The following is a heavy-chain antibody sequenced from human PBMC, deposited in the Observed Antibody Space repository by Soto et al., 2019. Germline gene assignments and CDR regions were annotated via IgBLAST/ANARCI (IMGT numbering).Heavy chain of an antibody. CDR2: INHSGST. Sequence: SETLSLTCAVYGGSFSGYYWSWIRQPPGKGLEWIGEINHSGSTNYNPSLKSRVTISVATSKNQFSLKLSSVTAADTAVYYCARGGLSGDDFWSGYYTSFGAYFDYWGQGTLVTVSS. D-gene: IGHD3-3*01. CDR1: GGSFSGYY. V-gene: IGHV4-34*01. J-gene: IGHJ4*02. CDR3: ARGGLSGDDFWSGYYTSFGAYFDY.